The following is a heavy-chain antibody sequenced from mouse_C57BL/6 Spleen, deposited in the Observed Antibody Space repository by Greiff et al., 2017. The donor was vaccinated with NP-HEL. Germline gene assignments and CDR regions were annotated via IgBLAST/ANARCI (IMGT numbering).Heavy chain of an antibody. CDR1: GYSITSGYY. D-gene: IGHD2-4*01. Sequence: VQLKESGPGLVKPSQSLSLTCSVTGYSITSGYYWNWIRQFPGNKLEWMGYISYDGSNNYNPSLKNRISITRDTSKNQFFLKLNSVTTEDTATYYCARDQGDYDVWFAYWGQGTLVTVSA. CDR3: ARDQGDYDVWFAY. V-gene: IGHV3-6*01. J-gene: IGHJ3*01. CDR2: ISYDGSN.